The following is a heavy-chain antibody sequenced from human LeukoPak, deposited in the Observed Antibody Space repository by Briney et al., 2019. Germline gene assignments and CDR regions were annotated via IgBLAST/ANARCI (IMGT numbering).Heavy chain of an antibody. CDR3: VGIQLWFNAFDM. J-gene: IGHJ3*02. V-gene: IGHV4-61*02. Sequence: PSQTLSLTCTLSGGSISSGSDYWSWVRQPAGKGLEWIGRIYTSGSTNYNPSLTSRVTISVDTSKNQFSLKLRSVTAGDTAVYYCVGIQLWFNAFDMWGQGTMVTVSS. CDR2: IYTSGST. D-gene: IGHD5-18*01. CDR1: GGSISSGSDY.